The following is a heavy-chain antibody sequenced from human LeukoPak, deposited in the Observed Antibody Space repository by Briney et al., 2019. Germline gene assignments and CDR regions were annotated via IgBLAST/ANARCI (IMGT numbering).Heavy chain of an antibody. CDR3: ARQNIGGTSASDY. D-gene: IGHD1-26*01. Sequence: GGSLHTCCKGSGYTFTNYWIGCVRQMPGKGLEWMGITYPGDADTTYSPSFQGQVTISADKSISTAYLQWSSLKASDTAMYYCARQNIGGTSASDYWGQGTLVTVSS. CDR2: TYPGDADT. CDR1: GYTFTNYW. J-gene: IGHJ4*02. V-gene: IGHV5-51*01.